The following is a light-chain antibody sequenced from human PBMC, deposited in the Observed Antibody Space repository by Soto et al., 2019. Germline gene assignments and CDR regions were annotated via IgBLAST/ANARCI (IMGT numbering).Light chain of an antibody. Sequence: EIVLTQSPGTLSLSPGEGATLSCGASQSVSSSYIAWYQQRPGQTPSPLIYGASTRANGIPDRFSGSGSGTHFTLTISRLEPGDFAVYYCQHFGGTTFTFGQGTRLEIK. V-gene: IGKV3-20*01. J-gene: IGKJ5*01. CDR2: GAS. CDR3: QHFGGTTFT. CDR1: QSVSSSY.